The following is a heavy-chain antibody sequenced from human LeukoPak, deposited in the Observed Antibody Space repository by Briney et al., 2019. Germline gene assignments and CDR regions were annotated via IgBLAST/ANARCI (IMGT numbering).Heavy chain of an antibody. CDR3: ARGPGSGSYFAWFDH. D-gene: IGHD3-10*01. J-gene: IGHJ5*02. Sequence: KSSETLSLTCAVYGGSFSGVYWSWIRQPPGKGLEWIGEINHRGSTNYNPSLKSRVTVSVDTSKNQFSLKLSSVTAADTAVYYCARGPGSGSYFAWFDHWGQGTPVTVSS. CDR2: INHRGST. CDR1: GGSFSGVY. V-gene: IGHV4-34*01.